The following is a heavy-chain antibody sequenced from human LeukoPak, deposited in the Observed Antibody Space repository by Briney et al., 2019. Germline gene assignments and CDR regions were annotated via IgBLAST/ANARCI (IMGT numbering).Heavy chain of an antibody. V-gene: IGHV5-51*01. D-gene: IGHD3-10*01. CDR2: IYSGDSDT. J-gene: IGHJ4*02. CDR1: GYSFTSYW. Sequence: GEPLKISCKGSGYSFTSYWIGWVRQMRGKGLEWMGIIYSGDSDTRYSPSFQGQVSISADKSISTAYLQWSSLKASDTAMYYCARQHMVRGQKGFDYWGQGTLVTVSS. CDR3: ARQHMVRGQKGFDY.